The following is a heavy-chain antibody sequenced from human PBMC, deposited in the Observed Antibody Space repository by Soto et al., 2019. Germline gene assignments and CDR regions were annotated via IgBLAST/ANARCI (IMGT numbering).Heavy chain of an antibody. Sequence: ASVKVACKASGYTFTTYCISWVRQAPGQGLEWMGWISAYNANTNYAQKLQGRVTMTADTSTTTAYMELRSLRSDDTAVYYCARDTAGYDAFYIWGQGTMVTVSS. CDR2: ISAYNANT. J-gene: IGHJ3*02. CDR3: ARDTAGYDAFYI. CDR1: GYTFTTYC. D-gene: IGHD6-13*01. V-gene: IGHV1-18*01.